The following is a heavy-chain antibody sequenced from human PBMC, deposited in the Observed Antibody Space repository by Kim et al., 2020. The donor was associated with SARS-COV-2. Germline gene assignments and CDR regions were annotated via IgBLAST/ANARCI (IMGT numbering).Heavy chain of an antibody. V-gene: IGHV3-48*02. Sequence: GGSLRLSCAASGFTFSSYSMKWVRQAPGKGLEWISYISSSSNKYYADSVKGRFTISRDNAKNSLYLQMTSLRDEDTAVYYCARPTYGDYPIDNWGQGTLVTVSS. J-gene: IGHJ4*02. CDR2: ISSSSNK. CDR1: GFTFSSYS. D-gene: IGHD4-17*01. CDR3: ARPTYGDYPIDN.